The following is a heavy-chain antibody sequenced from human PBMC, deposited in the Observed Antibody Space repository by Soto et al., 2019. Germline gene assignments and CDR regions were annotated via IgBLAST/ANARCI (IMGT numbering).Heavy chain of an antibody. D-gene: IGHD3-3*01. CDR1: GFTFSSYS. CDR2: ISSSSSTI. CDR3: AREGRFLEWLLYDCFDY. J-gene: IGHJ4*02. Sequence: GGSLRLSCAASGFTFSSYSMNWVRQAPGKGLEWVSYISSSSSTIYYADSVKGRFTISRDNAKNSLYLQMSSLRAEDTAVYYCAREGRFLEWLLYDCFDYWGQGTLVTVSS. V-gene: IGHV3-48*01.